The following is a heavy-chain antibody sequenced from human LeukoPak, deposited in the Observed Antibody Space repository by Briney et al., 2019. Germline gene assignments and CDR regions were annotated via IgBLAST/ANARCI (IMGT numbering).Heavy chain of an antibody. J-gene: IGHJ3*02. Sequence: GGSLRPSCAASGFTFSSHTMNWVRQAPGKGLEWVSYISSSSSRIYYADSVKGRFTISRDNAKNSLYLQMNSLRDEDTAVYYCARGLIYCGGDCYRAFDIWGQGTMVTVSS. CDR2: ISSSSSRI. CDR3: ARGLIYCGGDCYRAFDI. CDR1: GFTFSSHT. D-gene: IGHD2-21*02. V-gene: IGHV3-48*02.